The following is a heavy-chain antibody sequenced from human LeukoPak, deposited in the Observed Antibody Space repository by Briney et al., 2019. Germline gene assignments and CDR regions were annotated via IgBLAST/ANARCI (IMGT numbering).Heavy chain of an antibody. J-gene: IGHJ4*02. Sequence: GGSLRLSCAASGFTFSTYGMSWVRQAPGKGLEWVSGISGGGSSTYYADSVKGRFTISRDNSKNTLHLQLNSLRAEDTAVYYCAKVMDRDIVATIRLGSQYYFDYWGQGTLVTVSS. V-gene: IGHV3-23*01. CDR1: GFTFSTYG. CDR3: AKVMDRDIVATIRLGSQYYFDY. D-gene: IGHD5-12*01. CDR2: ISGGGSST.